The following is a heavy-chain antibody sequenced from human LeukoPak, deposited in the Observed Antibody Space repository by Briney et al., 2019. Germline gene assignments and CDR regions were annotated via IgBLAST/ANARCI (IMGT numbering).Heavy chain of an antibody. Sequence: SETLSLTCSVSSDSISTHSWSWIRQPAGKRLEWIGHISPRGNTNYNPSLKSRVTMSVDTSKNLFSLKLSSVTAADTAVYYCARRPYWYFDLWGRGTLVTVSS. D-gene: IGHD6-6*01. CDR3: ARRPYWYFDL. V-gene: IGHV4-4*07. CDR2: ISPRGNT. J-gene: IGHJ2*01. CDR1: SDSISTHS.